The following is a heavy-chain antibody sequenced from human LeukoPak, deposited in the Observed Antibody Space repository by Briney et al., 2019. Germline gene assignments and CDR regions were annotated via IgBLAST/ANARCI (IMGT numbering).Heavy chain of an antibody. CDR1: EFTFSSYA. CDR3: ATYQVHFSVTWRDAFEI. D-gene: IGHD3-3*02. Sequence: GGSLRLSCAACEFTFSSYAMSLVRQAPGKGLEWVSAISGSGGSTYYADSVKGRFTISRDNSKNTLYLQMNSLRVEDTALYFCATYQVHFSVTWRDAFEIWGQGTMVTVSS. V-gene: IGHV3-23*01. CDR2: ISGSGGST. J-gene: IGHJ3*02.